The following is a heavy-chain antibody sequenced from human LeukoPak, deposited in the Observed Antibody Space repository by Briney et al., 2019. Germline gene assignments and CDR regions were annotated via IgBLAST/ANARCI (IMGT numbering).Heavy chain of an antibody. D-gene: IGHD1-14*01. CDR1: GGSTSSSSYY. Sequence: SQTLSLTCTVSGGSTSSSSYYWGWIRQPPGKGLEWIGSIYYSGSTYYNPSLKSRVTISVDTSKNQFSLKLSSVTAADTAVYYCAREAPNRSTSYYYYYYMDAWGKGTTVTVSS. V-gene: IGHV4-39*07. CDR3: AREAPNRSTSYYYYYYMDA. CDR2: IYYSGST. J-gene: IGHJ6*03.